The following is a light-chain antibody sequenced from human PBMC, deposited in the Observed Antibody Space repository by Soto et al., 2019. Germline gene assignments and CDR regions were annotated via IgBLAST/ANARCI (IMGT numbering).Light chain of an antibody. CDR1: SSNIGAGYD. V-gene: IGLV1-40*01. CDR3: QSYDSVVV. CDR2: GNS. Sequence: QSVLTRPPSVSGAPGQRVTISCTGSSSNIGAGYDVHWYQQLPGTAPKLLIYGNSNRPSGVPDRFSGSKSGTSASLAITGLQAEDEADYYCQSYDSVVVFGGGTKLTVL. J-gene: IGLJ2*01.